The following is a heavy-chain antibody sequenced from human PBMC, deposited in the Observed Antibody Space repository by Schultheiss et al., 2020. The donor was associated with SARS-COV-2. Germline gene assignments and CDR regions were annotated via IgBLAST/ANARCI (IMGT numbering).Heavy chain of an antibody. J-gene: IGHJ4*02. CDR3: AVKYYYDSSGPRRVVSPFGY. CDR1: GFTFSSYG. Sequence: GGSLRLSCAASGFTFSSYGMHWVRQAPGKGLEWVAVISYDGSNKYYADSVKGRFTISRDNSKNTLYLQMNSLRAEDTAVYYCAVKYYYDSSGPRRVVSPFGYWGQGTLVTVSS. V-gene: IGHV3-30*03. CDR2: ISYDGSNK. D-gene: IGHD3-22*01.